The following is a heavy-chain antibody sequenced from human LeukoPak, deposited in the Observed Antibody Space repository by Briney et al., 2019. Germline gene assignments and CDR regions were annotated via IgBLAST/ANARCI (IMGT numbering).Heavy chain of an antibody. CDR2: ISYDGSNK. Sequence: PGGSLGLSCAASGFMFSSYGMHWVRQAPGKGLEWVAVISYDGSNKYYADSVKGRFTISRDNSKNTLYLQMNSLRAEDTAMYYCARAPMSYDSSGFGGAFDIWVQGTMVTVSS. CDR3: ARAPMSYDSSGFGGAFDI. V-gene: IGHV3-30*03. J-gene: IGHJ3*02. D-gene: IGHD3-22*01. CDR1: GFMFSSYG.